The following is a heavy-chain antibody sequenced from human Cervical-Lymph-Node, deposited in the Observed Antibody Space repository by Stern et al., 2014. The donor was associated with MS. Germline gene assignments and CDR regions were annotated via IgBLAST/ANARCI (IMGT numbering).Heavy chain of an antibody. CDR2: IYYGST. Sequence: VQLVESGPGLVKPSETLSLTCAVSGDSISDYYWNWIRQPPGKGLEWIGYIYYGSTNYNPSLRSRATLSVDTSKNQFSLKLTSVTPADTAIYYCARWGTTVTLRTFDFWGQGILVTVSS. V-gene: IGHV4-59*01. CDR3: ARWGTTVTLRTFDF. CDR1: GDSISDYY. D-gene: IGHD4-17*01. J-gene: IGHJ4*02.